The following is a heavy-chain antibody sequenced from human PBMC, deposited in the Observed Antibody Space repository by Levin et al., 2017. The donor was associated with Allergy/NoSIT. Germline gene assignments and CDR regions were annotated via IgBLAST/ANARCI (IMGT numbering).Heavy chain of an antibody. J-gene: IGHJ4*02. V-gene: IGHV4-30-4*01. CDR1: GGSISSGGYY. CDR3: SRGQDAAKLGNY. Sequence: PSETLSLTCTVSGGSISSGGYYWSWLRQPPGTGLEWIGSIYYSGSTYYNPSLKSRVTIYLDTSNNEISLKLSSVTAADTALYFCSRGQDAAKLGNYWGQGTLVTVSS. D-gene: IGHD7-27*01. CDR2: IYYSGST.